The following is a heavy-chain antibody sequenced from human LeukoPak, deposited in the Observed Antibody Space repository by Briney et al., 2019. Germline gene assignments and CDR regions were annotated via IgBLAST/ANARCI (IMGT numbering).Heavy chain of an antibody. CDR3: ATLYEIHSDY. CDR2: ISGSDT. Sequence: GGSLRLSCSASGITLSKSTLSWVRLAPGKGLEWVSGISGSDTFYADFVKGRFTISIDNSKNTAYMQLNSLSVADTAIYYCATLYEIHSDYWGQGTLVTVSS. J-gene: IGHJ4*02. D-gene: IGHD2/OR15-2a*01. CDR1: GITLSKST. V-gene: IGHV3-23*01.